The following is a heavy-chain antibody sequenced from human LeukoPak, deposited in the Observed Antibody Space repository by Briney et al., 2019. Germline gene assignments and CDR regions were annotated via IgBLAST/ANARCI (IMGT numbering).Heavy chain of an antibody. J-gene: IGHJ4*02. Sequence: GGSLRLSCAASGFIFSNAWMTCVRQAPGKGLEWVGRIKSITDGGTTDYAAPVKGRFTISRDDSKNTLYLQMNSLKTEDTAVYYCTTALSQYSSGWYGNYFDYWGQGTLVTVSS. V-gene: IGHV3-15*01. CDR2: IKSITDGGTT. CDR3: TTALSQYSSGWYGNYFDY. D-gene: IGHD6-19*01. CDR1: GFIFSNAW.